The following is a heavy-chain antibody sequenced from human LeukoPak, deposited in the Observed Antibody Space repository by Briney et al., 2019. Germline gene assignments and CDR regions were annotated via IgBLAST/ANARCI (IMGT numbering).Heavy chain of an antibody. CDR1: GFTFSSYW. J-gene: IGHJ6*04. CDR3: ARGSLWSRGYYYGMDV. D-gene: IGHD3-10*01. Sequence: GGSPRLSCAASGFTFSSYWMSWVRQAPGKGLEWVANIKQDGSEKYYVDSVKGRFTISRDNAKNSLYLQMNSLRAEDTAVYYCARGSLWSRGYYYGMDVWGKGTTVTVSS. CDR2: IKQDGSEK. V-gene: IGHV3-7*03.